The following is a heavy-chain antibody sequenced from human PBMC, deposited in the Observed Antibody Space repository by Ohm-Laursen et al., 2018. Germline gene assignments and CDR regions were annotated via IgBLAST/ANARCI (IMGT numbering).Heavy chain of an antibody. V-gene: IGHV4-59*01. CDR2: IHYSGST. J-gene: IGHJ6*02. CDR1: GGSISTYY. Sequence: SETLSLTCTVSGGSISTYYWSWIRQPPGKGLEWIGYIHYSGSTNYNPSLKSRVTISVDTSKNQFSLKLSSVTAADTAVYYCARDQGYYDSSGYYYYYGMDVRGQGTTVTVSS. CDR3: ARDQGYYDSSGYYYYYGMDV. D-gene: IGHD3-22*01.